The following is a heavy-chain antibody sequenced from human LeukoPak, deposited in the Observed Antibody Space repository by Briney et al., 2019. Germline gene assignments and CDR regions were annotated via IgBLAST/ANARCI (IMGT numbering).Heavy chain of an antibody. D-gene: IGHD3/OR15-3a*01. CDR3: AKDPRWAGLGY. J-gene: IGHJ4*02. CDR1: GFTFSNYG. Sequence: QPGRSLRLSCAASGFTFSNYGMHWVRQAPGKGLEWVAVISSDGSNKYYADSVKGRFTISRDNSQNTVFLQMNSLRAEDSAVYYCAKDPRWAGLGYWGQGTLVTVSS. CDR2: ISSDGSNK. V-gene: IGHV3-30*18.